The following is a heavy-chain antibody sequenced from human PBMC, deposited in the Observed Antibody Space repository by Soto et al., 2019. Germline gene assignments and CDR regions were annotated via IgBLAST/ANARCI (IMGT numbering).Heavy chain of an antibody. J-gene: IGHJ4*02. V-gene: IGHV4-31*03. CDR3: ARTKCSGGSCYAWSLDY. CDR1: GGSITTGGYY. CDR2: RYYSEST. D-gene: IGHD2-15*01. Sequence: PSETLSLTCTVSGGSITTGGYYWSWIRQLPGKGLEWLGDRYYSESTYYNPSLKSRVSISLDTSKNLFSVKLSFVTAADTAMYYCARTKCSGGSCYAWSLDYWGQGTPVTVSS.